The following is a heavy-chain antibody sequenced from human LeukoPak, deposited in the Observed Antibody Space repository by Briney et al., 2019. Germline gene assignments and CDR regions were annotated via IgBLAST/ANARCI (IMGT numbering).Heavy chain of an antibody. J-gene: IGHJ4*02. CDR2: IYAGVST. CDR3: VRVRGGSTLDY. CDR1: GFTVTASSY. D-gene: IGHD2/OR15-2a*01. V-gene: IGHV3-53*01. Sequence: GGSLRLSCVASGFTVTASSYMSWVRQAPGKGLEWVSVIYAGVSTLYADSVKGRFTISRDNAKNSLYLQMNSLRADDTAFYYCVRVRGGSTLDYWGQGTLVTVSS.